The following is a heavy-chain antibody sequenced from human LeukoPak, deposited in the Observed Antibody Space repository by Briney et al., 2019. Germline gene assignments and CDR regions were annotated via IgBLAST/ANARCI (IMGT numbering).Heavy chain of an antibody. J-gene: IGHJ4*02. CDR1: GFTFSSYA. Sequence: PGGSLRLSCAASGFTFSSYAMSWVRQAPGKGLEWGSAISGSGGSTYYADSVKGRFTISRDNSKNTLYLQMNSLRAEDTAVYYCAKVDKGYCSGGSCYVDYWGQGTLVTVSS. D-gene: IGHD2-15*01. V-gene: IGHV3-23*01. CDR2: ISGSGGST. CDR3: AKVDKGYCSGGSCYVDY.